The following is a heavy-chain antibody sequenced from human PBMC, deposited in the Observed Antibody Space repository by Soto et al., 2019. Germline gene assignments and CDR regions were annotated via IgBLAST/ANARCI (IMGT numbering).Heavy chain of an antibody. CDR1: GGSISSGDYY. CDR2: IYYSGST. CDR3: ARVENWGSRSFDP. V-gene: IGHV4-30-4*01. Sequence: SETLSLTCTVSGGSISSGDYYWSWIRQPPGKGLEWIGYIYYSGSTYYNPSLKSRVTISVDTSKNQFSLKLSSVTAADTAVYYCARVENWGSRSFDPWGQGTLVTVSS. D-gene: IGHD7-27*01. J-gene: IGHJ5*02.